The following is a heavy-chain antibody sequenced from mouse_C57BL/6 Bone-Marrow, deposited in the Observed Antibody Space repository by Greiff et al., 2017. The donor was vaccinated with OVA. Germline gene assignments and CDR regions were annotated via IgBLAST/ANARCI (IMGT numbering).Heavy chain of an antibody. J-gene: IGHJ3*01. V-gene: IGHV5-9*01. CDR3: ASPHLQKGRAWFAY. Sequence: EVKLVESGGGLVKPGGSLKLSCAASGFTFSSYTMSWVRQTPEKRLEWVATISGGGGNTYYPDSVKGRFTISRDNAKNTLYLQMSSLRSEDTALYYCASPHLQKGRAWFAYWGQGTLVTVSA. CDR2: ISGGGGNT. D-gene: IGHD2-1*01. CDR1: GFTFSSYT.